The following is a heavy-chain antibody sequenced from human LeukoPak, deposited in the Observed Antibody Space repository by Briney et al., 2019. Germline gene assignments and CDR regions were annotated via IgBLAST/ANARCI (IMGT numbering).Heavy chain of an antibody. Sequence: SETLSLTCTVSGGSTSSYYWSWIRQPPGKGLEWIGYIYYSGSTNYNPSLKSRVTISVDTSKNQFSLKLSSVTAADTAVYYCAREVDWFDPWGQGTLVTVSS. D-gene: IGHD2-15*01. CDR2: IYYSGST. CDR3: AREVDWFDP. V-gene: IGHV4-59*01. J-gene: IGHJ5*02. CDR1: GGSTSSYY.